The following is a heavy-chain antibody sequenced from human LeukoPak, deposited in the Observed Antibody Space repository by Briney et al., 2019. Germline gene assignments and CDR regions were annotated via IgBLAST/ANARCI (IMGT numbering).Heavy chain of an antibody. CDR2: ISYDGSNK. V-gene: IGHV3-30-3*01. J-gene: IGHJ4*02. CDR1: GFTFSSYA. CDR3: ARDPSDSGTGGGNY. Sequence: PGRSLRLSCAASGFTFSSYAMHWVRQAPGKGLEWVAVISYDGSNKYYADSVKGRFTISRDNSKNTLYLQMNSLRAEDTAVYYCARDPSDSGTGGGNYWGQGTLVTVSS. D-gene: IGHD3-10*01.